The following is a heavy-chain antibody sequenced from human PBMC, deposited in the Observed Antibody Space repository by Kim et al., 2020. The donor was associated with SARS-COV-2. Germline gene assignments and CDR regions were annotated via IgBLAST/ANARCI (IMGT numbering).Heavy chain of an antibody. J-gene: IGHJ4*02. CDR2: IRSKAYGGTT. Sequence: GGSLRLSCTASGFTFGDYAMSWFRQAPGKGLEWVGFIRSKAYGGTTEYAASVKGRFTISRDDSKSFAYLQMNSLKTEDTAVYYCTRMGGYDILTGYYSPDYWGQGTLVTVSS. CDR3: TRMGGYDILTGYYSPDY. V-gene: IGHV3-49*03. CDR1: GFTFGDYA. D-gene: IGHD3-9*01.